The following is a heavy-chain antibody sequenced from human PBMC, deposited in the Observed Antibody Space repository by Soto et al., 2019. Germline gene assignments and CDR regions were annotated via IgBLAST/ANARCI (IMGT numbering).Heavy chain of an antibody. CDR3: AKDLPPHIVVVPAAIRGVIDP. V-gene: IGHV3-23*01. D-gene: IGHD2-2*02. CDR2: ISGSGGST. Sequence: GGSLRLSCAASGFTFSSYAMSWVRQAPGKGLEWVSAISGSGGSTYYADSVKGRFTISRDNSKNTLYLQMNSLRDEDTGVYYCAKDLPPHIVVVPAAIRGVIDPWGQGTLVTVSS. CDR1: GFTFSSYA. J-gene: IGHJ5*02.